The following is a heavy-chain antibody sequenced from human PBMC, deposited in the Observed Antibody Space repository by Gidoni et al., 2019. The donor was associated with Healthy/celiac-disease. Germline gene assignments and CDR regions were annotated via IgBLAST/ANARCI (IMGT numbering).Heavy chain of an antibody. J-gene: IGHJ6*04. Sequence: EVQLVESGGGLVKPGGSLRLSCAASGFTFSSYSLNWVRQAPGKGLEGVASISSSSSYIYYADSVKGRFTISRDNAKNSLYLQMNSLRAEDTAVYYCARADEDIVVVPAAMRVYYYYGMDVWGKGTTVTVSS. D-gene: IGHD2-2*01. CDR2: ISSSSSYI. CDR1: GFTFSSYS. V-gene: IGHV3-21*01. CDR3: ARADEDIVVVPAAMRVYYYYGMDV.